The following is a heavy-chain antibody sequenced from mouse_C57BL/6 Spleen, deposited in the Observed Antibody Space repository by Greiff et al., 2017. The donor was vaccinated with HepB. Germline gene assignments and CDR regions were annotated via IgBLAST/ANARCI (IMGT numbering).Heavy chain of an antibody. D-gene: IGHD2-4*01. Sequence: EVKLMESGGGLVKPGGSLKLSCAASGFTFSDYGMHWVRQAPEKGLEWVAYISSGSSTFYYADTVKGRFTISRDNAKNTLFLQMTSLRSEDTAMYYCARSDYGALFAYWGQGTLVTVSA. CDR2: ISSGSSTF. V-gene: IGHV5-17*01. CDR3: ARSDYGALFAY. J-gene: IGHJ3*01. CDR1: GFTFSDYG.